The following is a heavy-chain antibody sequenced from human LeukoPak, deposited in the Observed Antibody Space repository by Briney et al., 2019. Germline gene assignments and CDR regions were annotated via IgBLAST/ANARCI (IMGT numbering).Heavy chain of an antibody. Sequence: GASVKVSCKASGGTFSSCAISWVRQAPGQGLEWMGGIIPIFGTANYAQKFQGRVTITADKSTSTAYMELSSLRSEDTAVYYCARGFSFGDLGWFDPWGQGTLVTVSS. D-gene: IGHD3-10*01. V-gene: IGHV1-69*06. CDR3: ARGFSFGDLGWFDP. J-gene: IGHJ5*02. CDR2: IIPIFGTA. CDR1: GGTFSSCA.